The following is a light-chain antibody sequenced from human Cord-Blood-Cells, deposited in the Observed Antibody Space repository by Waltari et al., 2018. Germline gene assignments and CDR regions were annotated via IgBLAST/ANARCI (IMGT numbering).Light chain of an antibody. J-gene: IGLJ3*02. CDR1: SSDVGGYNY. CDR2: DVG. V-gene: IGLV2-14*01. CDR3: SSYTSSSTFGV. Sequence: QSALTQPASVSGSPGQSITISCTGTSSDVGGYNYLSWYQQHPGKAPKLIIYDVGKRPSGVSNRFSGSKSGNTASLTISGLQAEDEADYYCSSYTSSSTFGVFGGGTKLTVL.